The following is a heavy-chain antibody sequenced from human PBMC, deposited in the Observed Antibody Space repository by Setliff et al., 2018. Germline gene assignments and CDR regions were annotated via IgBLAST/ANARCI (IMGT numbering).Heavy chain of an antibody. CDR1: GYTLSNSI. V-gene: IGHV1-18*01. J-gene: IGHJ4*02. Sequence: GASVKVSCKASGYTLSNSILSWVRQAPGQGLEWMGWISAYNGKTYFAQKFQDRITLTTDTSTNTGYLELRGLRSDDTAVYYCLRLVRYCTKIACQATSGDEGGGLGTLVTVSS. D-gene: IGHD2-8*01. CDR3: LRLVRYCTKIACQATSGDEG. CDR2: ISAYNGKT.